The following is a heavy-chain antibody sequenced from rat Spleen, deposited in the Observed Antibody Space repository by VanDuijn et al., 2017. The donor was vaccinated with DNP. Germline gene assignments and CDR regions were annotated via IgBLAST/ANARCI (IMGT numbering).Heavy chain of an antibody. J-gene: IGHJ2*01. Sequence: EVQLQESGPGLVKPSQSLSLTCSVTGYSITSNYWAWIRKFPGNKMEWMGYISYSGSTSYNPSLKSRISVTRDTSRNHFFLQLNSVTTEDTATYYCARWGGLAFDYWGQGVMVTVSS. D-gene: IGHD1-11*01. CDR1: GYSITSNY. CDR3: ARWGGLAFDY. CDR2: ISYSGST. V-gene: IGHV3-1*01.